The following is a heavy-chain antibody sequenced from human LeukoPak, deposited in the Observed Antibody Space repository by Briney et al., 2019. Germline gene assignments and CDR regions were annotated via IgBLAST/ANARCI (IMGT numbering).Heavy chain of an antibody. CDR3: ARDFSGWYKGAFDI. D-gene: IGHD6-19*01. J-gene: IGHJ3*02. Sequence: PGGSLRLSCAASGFTFSSYSMNWVRQAPGKGLEWVSSISSSSSYIYYADSVKGRFTISRDTAENSVYLQMNSLRDEGTAVYYCARDFSGWYKGAFDIWGQGTMVTVSS. CDR2: ISSSSSYI. CDR1: GFTFSSYS. V-gene: IGHV3-21*01.